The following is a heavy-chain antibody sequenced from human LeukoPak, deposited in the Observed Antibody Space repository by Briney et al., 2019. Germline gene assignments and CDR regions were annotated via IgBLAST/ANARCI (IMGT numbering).Heavy chain of an antibody. CDR1: GGTFSSYA. V-gene: IGHV1-69*13. D-gene: IGHD1-14*01. CDR2: IIPIFGTA. J-gene: IGHJ6*03. Sequence: GASVKVSCKASGGTFSSYAISWVRQAPGQGLEWMGGIIPIFGTANYAQKFQGRVTITADESTSTAYMELSSLRSEDTAVYYCASAEVGQDYYYYYYMDVWGKGTTVTVSS. CDR3: ASAEVGQDYYYYYYMDV.